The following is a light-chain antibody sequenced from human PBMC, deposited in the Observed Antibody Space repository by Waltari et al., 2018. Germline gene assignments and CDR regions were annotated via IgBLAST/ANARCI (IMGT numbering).Light chain of an antibody. V-gene: IGKV1-5*03. CDR3: RQYNGEPRT. J-gene: IGKJ1*01. CDR2: KAS. Sequence: DIQMTQSPSTLSASVGERGTITCRASPNINTWLAWHQQKPGKAPKLRIYKASSVESGGPTSFSVSGSEREFTLTISCLQPDDLATYDCRQYNGEPRTFGQGTKVE. CDR1: PNINTW.